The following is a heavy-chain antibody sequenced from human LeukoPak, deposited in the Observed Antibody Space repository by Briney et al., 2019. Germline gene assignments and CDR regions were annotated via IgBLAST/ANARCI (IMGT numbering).Heavy chain of an antibody. J-gene: IGHJ4*02. CDR1: GFSVSSNY. Sequence: GGSLRLSCAASGFSVSSNYMNWVRQAPGKGLEWVSLINSGGSAYYADSVKGRFTISRDNSKNTLYLQLNSMRDEDTAVYYCAASSGWYGLDYWGQGTLVTVSS. V-gene: IGHV3-53*01. D-gene: IGHD6-19*01. CDR3: AASSGWYGLDY. CDR2: INSGGSA.